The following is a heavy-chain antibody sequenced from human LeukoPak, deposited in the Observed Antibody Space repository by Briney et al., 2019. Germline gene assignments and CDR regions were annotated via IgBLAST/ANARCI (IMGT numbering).Heavy chain of an antibody. CDR2: IYSGVPT. J-gene: IGHJ4*02. CDR3: VQTIGWPGFDS. V-gene: IGHV4-4*09. Sequence: PSETLSLTCTTSGVSISRFYWSWVRQPPGKGLEWIGNIYSGVPTYFNPSLKSRVIISVDTSKNQFSLNLTSVTAADTAMYYCVQTIGWPGFDSWGQGILVTVSS. CDR1: GVSISRFY. D-gene: IGHD6-19*01.